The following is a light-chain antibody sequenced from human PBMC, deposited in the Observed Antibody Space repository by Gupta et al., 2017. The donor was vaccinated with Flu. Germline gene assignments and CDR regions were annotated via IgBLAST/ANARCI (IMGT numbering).Light chain of an antibody. CDR2: SNN. Sequence: QSVLTQPPSVSGTPGQRVTISCSGSSSNIGSNSVNWYQQLPGTAPKLLIFSNNPRPSGVPDRFSGSKSGTSASLAISGLQSEDEADYYCAAWDDSLNGLVFGGGTKLTVL. V-gene: IGLV1-44*01. CDR3: AAWDDSLNGLV. CDR1: SSNIGSNS. J-gene: IGLJ3*02.